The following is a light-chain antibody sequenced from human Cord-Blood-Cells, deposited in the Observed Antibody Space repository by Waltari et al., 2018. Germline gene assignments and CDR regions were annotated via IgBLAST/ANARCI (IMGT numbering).Light chain of an antibody. CDR3: SSYTSSSTV. Sequence: QSALTQPASVSGSPGQSITISCTGTSSDVGGYNYVSWYQQHPGKAPKLMIYDVSNRPSGVSNLFSCSKSGNPASLTISGLQAEDEADYYCSSYTSSSTVFGGGTKLTVL. CDR2: DVS. CDR1: SSDVGGYNY. V-gene: IGLV2-14*03. J-gene: IGLJ3*02.